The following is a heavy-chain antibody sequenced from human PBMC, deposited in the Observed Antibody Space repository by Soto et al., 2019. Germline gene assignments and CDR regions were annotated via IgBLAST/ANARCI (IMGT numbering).Heavy chain of an antibody. D-gene: IGHD3-10*01. V-gene: IGHV3-74*01. CDR1: EFTFSSYW. CDR3: ARDLSGRADV. CDR2: MNEDGSTT. J-gene: IGHJ6*02. Sequence: PGGSLRLSXVDSEFTFSSYWMHWVRQVPGKGLVWVSRMNEDGSTTDYADSVKGRFTISRDNARNTLYLQMNSLRAEHTAVYYCARDLSGRADVWGQGTTVTVSS.